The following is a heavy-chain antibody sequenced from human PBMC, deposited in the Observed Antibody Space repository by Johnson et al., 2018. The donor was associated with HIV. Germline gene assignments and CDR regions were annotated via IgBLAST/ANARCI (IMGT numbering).Heavy chain of an antibody. V-gene: IGHV3-66*01. J-gene: IGHJ3*02. CDR2: IYSGDST. D-gene: IGHD3-3*01. CDR3: ARGRGLQFLEWPTGLWSAFDI. CDR1: GFTFSTYD. Sequence: EVQLVESGGGLVQPGGSLRLSCAASGFTFSTYDMYWVRQATGKGLEWVSVIYSGDSTYYADSVRGRFTISRDNSRNTLYLQMSSLRAEDTAMYYCARGRGLQFLEWPTGLWSAFDIWGQGTMVTVSS.